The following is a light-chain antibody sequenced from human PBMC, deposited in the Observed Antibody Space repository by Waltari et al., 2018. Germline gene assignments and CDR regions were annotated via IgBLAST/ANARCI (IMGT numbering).Light chain of an antibody. CDR2: KVS. V-gene: IGKV2-30*02. CDR3: MQGTHFPPT. Sequence: DVVMTQSPLSLPITPGQPASITSRSSQSLLHSNGNTYLSWFLQKPGQPPRRLIYKVSNRDSGVPDRFSGSGAGTEFTLKISRVEAEDVGVYYCMQGTHFPPTFGQGTKVEI. CDR1: QSLLHSNGNTY. J-gene: IGKJ1*01.